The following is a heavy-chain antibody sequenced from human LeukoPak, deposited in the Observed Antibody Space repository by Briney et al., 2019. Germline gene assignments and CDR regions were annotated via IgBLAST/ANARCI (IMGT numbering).Heavy chain of an antibody. CDR3: ARVGYSYGSHYFDY. CDR2: INSDATST. J-gene: IGHJ4*02. CDR1: GFTFSIYW. Sequence: GGSLRLSCAASGFTFSIYWTHWVRHAPGKGLVWVSRINSDATSTTYADSVKGRFTISRDTARNTLYLQMNRLRAEYSAVNYCARVGYSYGSHYFDYWGQGTLVTVSS. D-gene: IGHD5-18*01. V-gene: IGHV3-74*01.